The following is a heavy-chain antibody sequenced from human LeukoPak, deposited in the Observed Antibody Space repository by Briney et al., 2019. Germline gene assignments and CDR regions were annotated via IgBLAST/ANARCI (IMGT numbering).Heavy chain of an antibody. CDR2: ISSSSTI. J-gene: IGHJ4*02. CDR3: ARDMLALYCSSTSCHAAFDY. V-gene: IGHV3-69-1*01. D-gene: IGHD2-2*01. CDR1: GFTFSDYY. Sequence: GGSLRLSCAASGFTFSDYYMNWVRQAPGKGLEWVSSISSSSTIYYADSVKGRFTISRDNAKNSLYLQMNSLRAEDTAVYYCARDMLALYCSSTSCHAAFDYWGQGTLVTVSS.